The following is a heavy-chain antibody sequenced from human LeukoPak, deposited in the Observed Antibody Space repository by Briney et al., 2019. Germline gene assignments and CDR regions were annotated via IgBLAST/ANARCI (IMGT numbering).Heavy chain of an antibody. D-gene: IGHD4-17*01. CDR2: MYYSGTT. V-gene: IGHV4-31*03. CDR3: ARATVTIRSAKWYFDY. J-gene: IGHJ4*02. CDR1: GGSISSGYY. Sequence: TSETLSLTCTVSGGSISSGYYWGWIRQHPGKGLEWIGYMYYSGTTYYNPSLKSRLTISIDTSKNQFSLKLSSVTAADTAVYYCARATVTIRSAKWYFDYWGRGTLVTVSS.